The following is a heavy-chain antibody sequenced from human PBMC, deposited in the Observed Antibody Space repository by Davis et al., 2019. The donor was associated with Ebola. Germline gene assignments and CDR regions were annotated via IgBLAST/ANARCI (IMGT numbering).Heavy chain of an antibody. D-gene: IGHD3-10*01. J-gene: IGHJ3*02. CDR1: GGSITSSDYY. Sequence: LRLSCTVSGGSITSSDYYWSWIRQHPGKGLEWIGYISYSGSTYYKPALKSRVTISLDTSKNQFSLKLSSVTAADTAVYYCARAMVTMVSFAFDIWGQGTVVTVSS. CDR2: ISYSGST. V-gene: IGHV4-31*03. CDR3: ARAMVTMVSFAFDI.